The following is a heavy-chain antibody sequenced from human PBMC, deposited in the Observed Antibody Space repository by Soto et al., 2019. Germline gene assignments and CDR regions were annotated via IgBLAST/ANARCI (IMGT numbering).Heavy chain of an antibody. D-gene: IGHD1-7*01. Sequence: SETLSLTCAVYGGSFSGYYWSWIRQPPGKGLEWIGEINHSGSTNYNPSLKSRVTISVDTSKNQFSLKLSSVTAADTAVYYCARASLTGTTFLPPDPWGQGTLVTVSS. J-gene: IGHJ5*02. CDR2: INHSGST. CDR1: GGSFSGYY. CDR3: ARASLTGTTFLPPDP. V-gene: IGHV4-34*01.